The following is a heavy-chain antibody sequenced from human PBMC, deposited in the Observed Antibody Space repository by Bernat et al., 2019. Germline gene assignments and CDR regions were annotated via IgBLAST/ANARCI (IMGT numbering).Heavy chain of an antibody. CDR3: AKAPSYDSSGFFDY. Sequence: QVQLVESGGGVVQPGGSLRLSCVASGFTFSSYGMHWVRQAPGKGLEWVAFIRYDGSNKYYADSVKGRFTISRDNSKNTLYLQMNSLRAEDTAVYDCAKAPSYDSSGFFDYWGQGTLVTVSS. CDR2: IRYDGSNK. D-gene: IGHD3-22*01. J-gene: IGHJ4*02. V-gene: IGHV3-30*02. CDR1: GFTFSSYG.